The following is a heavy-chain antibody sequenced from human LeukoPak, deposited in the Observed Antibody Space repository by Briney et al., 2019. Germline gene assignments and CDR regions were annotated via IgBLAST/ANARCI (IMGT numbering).Heavy chain of an antibody. CDR3: ARGDHSSGWRNYFDY. V-gene: IGHV3-30-3*01. CDR1: GFTFSSYA. Sequence: GGSLRLSCAASGFTFSSYAMHWVRQAPGKGLEWVAVISYDGSNKYYADSVKGRFTISRDNSKNTLYLQMNSLRAEDTAVYYCARGDHSSGWRNYFDYWGQGTLVTVSS. J-gene: IGHJ4*02. CDR2: ISYDGSNK. D-gene: IGHD6-19*01.